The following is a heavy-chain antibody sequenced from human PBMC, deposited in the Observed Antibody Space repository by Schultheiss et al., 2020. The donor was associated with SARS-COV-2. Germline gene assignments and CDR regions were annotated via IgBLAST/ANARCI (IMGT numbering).Heavy chain of an antibody. Sequence: SETLSLTCAVYGGSFSGYYWSWIRQPPGKGLEWIGSVYYSGSTYYNPSLKSRVTISVDTSKNQFSLKLNSVTPEDTAVYYCAREVEDDFWSGYRRLVNNWFDPWGQGTLVTVSS. J-gene: IGHJ5*02. CDR2: VYYSGST. CDR1: GGSFSGYY. CDR3: AREVEDDFWSGYRRLVNNWFDP. V-gene: IGHV4-34*01. D-gene: IGHD3-3*01.